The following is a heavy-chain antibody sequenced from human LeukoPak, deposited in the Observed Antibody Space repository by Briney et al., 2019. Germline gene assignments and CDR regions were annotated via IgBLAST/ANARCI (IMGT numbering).Heavy chain of an antibody. CDR3: ARGNFRRDGCNFDY. J-gene: IGHJ4*02. CDR1: GFIFSGYG. Sequence: PGGSLRLSCAASGFIFSGYGMHWVRQAPGKGLEWVAVIWYDGSNKYYADSVKGRFIISRDNSKNTLYLQMNSLRAEDTAVFYCARGNFRRDGCNFDYWGQGTLVTVSS. CDR2: IWYDGSNK. D-gene: IGHD5-24*01. V-gene: IGHV3-33*01.